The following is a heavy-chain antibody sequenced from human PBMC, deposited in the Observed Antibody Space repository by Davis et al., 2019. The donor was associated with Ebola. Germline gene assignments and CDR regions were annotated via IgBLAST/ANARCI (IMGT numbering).Heavy chain of an antibody. V-gene: IGHV4-4*02. CDR2: IYHSGST. D-gene: IGHD6-6*01. CDR1: GGSISSSNW. J-gene: IGHJ6*03. CDR3: ARVRHSSSSGPPYMDV. Sequence: PSETLSLTCAVSGGSISSSNWWSWVRQPPGKGLEWIGEIYHSGSTNYNPSLKSRVTISVDKSKNQFSLKLSSVTAADTAVYYCARVRHSSSSGPPYMDVWGKGTTVTVSS.